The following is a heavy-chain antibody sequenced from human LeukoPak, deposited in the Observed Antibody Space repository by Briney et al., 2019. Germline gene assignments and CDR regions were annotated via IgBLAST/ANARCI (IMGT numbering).Heavy chain of an antibody. J-gene: IGHJ4*02. CDR3: ARARTVVTRNYFDY. V-gene: IGHV4-31*03. CDR1: GGSISSGGYY. D-gene: IGHD4-23*01. Sequence: PSETLSLTCTVSGGSISSGGYYWSWIRQHPGKGLEWIGYIYYSGSTYYNPSLKSRVTISVDTSKNQFSLKLSSVTAADTAVYYCARARTVVTRNYFDYWGQGTLVTVSS. CDR2: IYYSGST.